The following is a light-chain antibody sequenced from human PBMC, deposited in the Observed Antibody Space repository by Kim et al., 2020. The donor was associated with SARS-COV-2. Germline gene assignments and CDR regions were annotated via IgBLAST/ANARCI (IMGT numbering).Light chain of an antibody. Sequence: DIQMTQSPSSLSASVGDRVTITCRASQDISNYLVWFQQKPGEAPKSLIYGASSLQSGVPSKFSGSGSGTDFTLTISNLQPEDSATYYCPHFRSYPLTFGGGTKVDIK. V-gene: IGKV1-16*02. CDR3: PHFRSYPLT. CDR2: GAS. CDR1: QDISNY. J-gene: IGKJ4*01.